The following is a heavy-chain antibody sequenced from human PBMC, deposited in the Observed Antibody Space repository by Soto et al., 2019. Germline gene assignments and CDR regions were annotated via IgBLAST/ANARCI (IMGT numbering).Heavy chain of an antibody. CDR3: ARANYFDSSGPFDY. Sequence: SETLSLTCTVSGGSISSGAYYWSWIRQHPGKGLEWIGYIYHSGSTYYNPSLESRVTLSVDTSRKQFSLKVSSVTAADTAVYYCARANYFDSSGPFDYWGPGTLLTVSS. V-gene: IGHV4-31*03. D-gene: IGHD3-22*01. CDR1: GGSISSGAYY. J-gene: IGHJ4*02. CDR2: IYHSGST.